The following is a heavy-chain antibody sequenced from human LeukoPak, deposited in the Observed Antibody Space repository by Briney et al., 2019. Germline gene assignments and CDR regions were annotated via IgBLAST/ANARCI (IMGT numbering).Heavy chain of an antibody. J-gene: IGHJ4*02. V-gene: IGHV1-2*02. CDR1: GYTFTGYY. CDR3: ARESDSGYDLAHFDY. CDR2: INPNSGGT. D-gene: IGHD5-12*01. Sequence: ASVKVSCKASGYTFTGYYMHWVRQAPGQGLEWMGWINPNSGGTNYAQKFQGRVTMTRDTSISTAYMELSRLRSDDTAVYYCARESDSGYDLAHFDYWGQGTLVTVSS.